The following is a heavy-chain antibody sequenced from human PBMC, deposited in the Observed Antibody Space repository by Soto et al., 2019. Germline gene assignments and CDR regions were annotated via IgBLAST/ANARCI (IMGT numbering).Heavy chain of an antibody. D-gene: IGHD2-21*01. Sequence: QITLKESGLALVKPTETLTLTCTFSGFSLSTSAVGVGWIRQPPGKALEWLAVIYWDDDKTYSPSLNNRLTITKDTSKDQVVLVMTNLDPVDTATYYCARREGYCVGTKCQMRAFDFWGQGTMVTVSS. CDR2: IYWDDDK. CDR3: ARREGYCVGTKCQMRAFDF. J-gene: IGHJ3*01. V-gene: IGHV2-5*02. CDR1: GFSLSTSAVG.